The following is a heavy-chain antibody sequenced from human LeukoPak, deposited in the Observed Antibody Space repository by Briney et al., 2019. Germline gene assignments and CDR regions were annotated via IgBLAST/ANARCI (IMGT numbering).Heavy chain of an antibody. Sequence: PGRSLRLSCAASGFTFRNFGMHWVRQAPGKGLEWVAVIWYDGSEKYYADSVEGRFTISRDNSKNMLYLQTNSLRAEDTAVYYCVRDRNALQFLDYWGQGTVVTVSS. CDR1: GFTFRNFG. V-gene: IGHV3-33*01. J-gene: IGHJ4*02. CDR2: IWYDGSEK. CDR3: VRDRNALQFLDY. D-gene: IGHD3-3*01.